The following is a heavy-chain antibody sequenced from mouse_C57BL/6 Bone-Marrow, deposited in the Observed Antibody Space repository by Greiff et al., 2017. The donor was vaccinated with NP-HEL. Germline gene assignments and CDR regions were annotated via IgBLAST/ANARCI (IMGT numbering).Heavy chain of an antibody. Sequence: VQVVESGAELVRPGASVTLSCKASGYTFTDYEMHWVKQTPVHGLEWIGAIDPETGGTAYNQKFKGKAILTADKSSSTAYMELRSLTSEDSAVYYCCYGSWFAYWGQGTLVTVSA. J-gene: IGHJ3*01. V-gene: IGHV1-15*01. CDR1: GYTFTDYE. D-gene: IGHD1-1*01. CDR2: IDPETGGT. CDR3: CYGSWFAY.